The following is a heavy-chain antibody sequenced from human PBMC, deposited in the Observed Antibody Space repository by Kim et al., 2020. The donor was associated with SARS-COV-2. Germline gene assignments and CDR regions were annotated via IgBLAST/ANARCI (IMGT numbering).Heavy chain of an antibody. CDR3: ARVGGNSDFWFDP. V-gene: IGHV1-18*01. Sequence: AQNLQGRVTMTTDTSTSTAYMELRSLRSDDTAVYYCARVGGNSDFWFDPWGQGTLVTVSS. J-gene: IGHJ5*02. D-gene: IGHD2-21*02.